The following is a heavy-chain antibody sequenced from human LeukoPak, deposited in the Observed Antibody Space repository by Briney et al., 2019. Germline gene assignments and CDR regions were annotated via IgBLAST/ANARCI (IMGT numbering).Heavy chain of an antibody. Sequence: ASVKVSCKASGYTFTSYYMHWVRQAPGQGLEWMGIINPSGGSTSYAQKFQGRVTMTRDMSTSTVYMELSSLRFEDTAVYYCARDRQGEGPAAGIAAFDIWGQGTMVTVSS. J-gene: IGHJ3*02. CDR3: ARDRQGEGPAAGIAAFDI. CDR2: INPSGGST. V-gene: IGHV1-46*01. D-gene: IGHD6-13*01. CDR1: GYTFTSYY.